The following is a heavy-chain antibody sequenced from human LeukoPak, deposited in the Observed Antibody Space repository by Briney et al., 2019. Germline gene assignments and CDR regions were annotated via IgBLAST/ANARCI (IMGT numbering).Heavy chain of an antibody. CDR2: ISGSGGST. D-gene: IGHD3-9*01. Sequence: GGSLRLSCAASGFTFSSYGMSWVRQAPGKGLEWVSAISGSGGSTYYADSVKGRFTISRDNSKNTLYLQMNSLRAEDTAVYYGAKDRRRDYDILTGYPDYWGQGTLVTVSS. CDR1: GFTFSSYG. J-gene: IGHJ4*02. V-gene: IGHV3-23*01. CDR3: AKDRRRDYDILTGYPDY.